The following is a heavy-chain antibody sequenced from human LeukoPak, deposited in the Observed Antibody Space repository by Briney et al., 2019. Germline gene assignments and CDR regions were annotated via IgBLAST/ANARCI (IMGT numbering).Heavy chain of an antibody. Sequence: SVKVSCKASGYTFTSYGISWVRQAPGQGLEWMGGIIPIFGTANYAQKFQGRVTITADKSTSTAYMELSSLRSEDTAVYYCARGNSGGRYFGLYWGQGTLVTVSS. CDR1: GYTFTSYG. CDR3: ARGNSGGRYFGLY. V-gene: IGHV1-69*06. J-gene: IGHJ4*02. D-gene: IGHD3-9*01. CDR2: IIPIFGTA.